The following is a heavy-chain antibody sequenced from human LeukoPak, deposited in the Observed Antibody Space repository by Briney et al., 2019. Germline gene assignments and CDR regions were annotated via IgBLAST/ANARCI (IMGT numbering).Heavy chain of an antibody. Sequence: SETLSLTCTVSGYSISSGYYWGWIRQPPGKGLEWIGSIYHSGSTYYNPSLKSRVTISVDTSKNQFSLKLSSVTAADTAVYYCARSSANPDYWGQGILVTVSS. J-gene: IGHJ4*02. CDR2: IYHSGST. CDR3: ARSSANPDY. V-gene: IGHV4-38-2*02. CDR1: GYSISSGYY. D-gene: IGHD4/OR15-4a*01.